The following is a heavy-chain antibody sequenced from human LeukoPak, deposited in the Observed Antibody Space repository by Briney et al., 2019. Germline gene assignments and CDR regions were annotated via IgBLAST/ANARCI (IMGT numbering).Heavy chain of an antibody. V-gene: IGHV4-4*02. J-gene: IGHJ4*02. CDR3: ARASSVRGGYYYFDY. CDR2: IFHSGSA. D-gene: IGHD3-22*01. Sequence: SETLSLTCTVSGGSISTSNWWSWVRQPPGKGLEWIGDIFHSGSANYSPSLESRVTMSVDKSKNQFSLKLISVTATDTAVYYCARASSVRGGYYYFDYWGQGTLVTVSS. CDR1: GGSISTSNW.